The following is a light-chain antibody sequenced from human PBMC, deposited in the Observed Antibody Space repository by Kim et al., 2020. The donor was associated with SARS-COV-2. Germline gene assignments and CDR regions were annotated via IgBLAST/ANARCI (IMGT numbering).Light chain of an antibody. Sequence: QSVTISVTGTSSGVGGYDSVSWYQQYPGKAPKLIIYDVTKRPSGVPDRFSGSKSGNTASLTVSRLQAEDEAEYFCASYAGSNNLVVFGGGTQLTVL. J-gene: IGLJ3*02. CDR1: SSGVGGYDS. V-gene: IGLV2-8*01. CDR2: DVT. CDR3: ASYAGSNNLVV.